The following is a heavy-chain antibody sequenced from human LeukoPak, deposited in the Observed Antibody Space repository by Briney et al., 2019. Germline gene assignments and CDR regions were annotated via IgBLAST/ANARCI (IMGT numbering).Heavy chain of an antibody. CDR2: IYYSGST. V-gene: IGHV4-59*01. Sequence: NTSETLSLTCTVSGGSITSYYWSWIRQPPGKGLEWIGYIYYSGSTNYSPSLKSRVTISVDTSKNQFSLQLTSVTAADTAVYYCARSGSTAHDYWGQGTLVTVSS. CDR1: GGSITSYY. D-gene: IGHD1-26*01. CDR3: ARSGSTAHDY. J-gene: IGHJ4*02.